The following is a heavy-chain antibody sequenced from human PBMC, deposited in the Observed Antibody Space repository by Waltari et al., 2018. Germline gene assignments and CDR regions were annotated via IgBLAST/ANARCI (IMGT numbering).Heavy chain of an antibody. CDR1: GGSFSGYY. CDR2: INHSGST. D-gene: IGHD2-2*01. Sequence: QVQLQQWGAGLLKPSETLSLTCDVYGGSFSGYYWSWNRQPRGTGLEWIGEINHSGSTNYNPSLKSRVTISVDTSKNQFSLKLSSVTAADTAVYYCARVPPHCSSTSCYYYYYYGMDVWGQGTTVTVSS. V-gene: IGHV4-34*01. J-gene: IGHJ6*02. CDR3: ARVPPHCSSTSCYYYYYYGMDV.